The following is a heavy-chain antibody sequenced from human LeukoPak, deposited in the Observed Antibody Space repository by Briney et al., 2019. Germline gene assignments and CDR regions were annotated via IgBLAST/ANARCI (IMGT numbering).Heavy chain of an antibody. D-gene: IGHD3-3*01. Sequence: SVKVTCKASGGTFSSYAISWVRQAPGQGLEWMGGIIPIFGTANYAQKFQGRVTITADESTSTAYMELSSLRSEDTAVYYCARVTLYDFWSGYYNWFDPWGQGTLVTVSS. V-gene: IGHV1-69*13. CDR1: GGTFSSYA. J-gene: IGHJ5*02. CDR2: IIPIFGTA. CDR3: ARVTLYDFWSGYYNWFDP.